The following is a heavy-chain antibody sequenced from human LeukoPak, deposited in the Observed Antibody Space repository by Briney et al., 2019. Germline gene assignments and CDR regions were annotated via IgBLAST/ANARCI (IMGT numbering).Heavy chain of an antibody. D-gene: IGHD3-16*01. V-gene: IGHV1-18*04. CDR2: IGTYNGNP. CDR1: GYSFSDYY. Sequence: ASVKVSCKASGYSFSDYYIHWVRQAPGQGLEWMGWIGTYNGNPDYAQNLRGRVTMTTDTSTSTAYMELRNLKSDDTAVYYCAREDPGGAFDVWGRGTMVTVSS. CDR3: AREDPGGAFDV. J-gene: IGHJ3*01.